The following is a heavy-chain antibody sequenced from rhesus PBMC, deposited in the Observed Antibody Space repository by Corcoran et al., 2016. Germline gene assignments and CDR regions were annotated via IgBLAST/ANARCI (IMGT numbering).Heavy chain of an antibody. CDR3: LRDWWAERY. D-gene: IGHD1-14*01. CDR1: GGSISSNY. CDR2: ISGSGGKT. V-gene: IGHV4-173*01. J-gene: IGHJ4*01. Sequence: QLQLQESGPGLVKPSETLSLTCAVSGGSISSNYWSWIRQRPGKGLEWIGRISGSGGKTDYNPCPQSRVTVSADTSKNQFALKLTSVTAADTAVYSCLRDWWAERYWGQGVLVTVSS.